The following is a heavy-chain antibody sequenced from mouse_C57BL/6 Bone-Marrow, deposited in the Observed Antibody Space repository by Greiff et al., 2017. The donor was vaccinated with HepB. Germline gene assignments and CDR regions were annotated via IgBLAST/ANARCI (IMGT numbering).Heavy chain of an antibody. CDR2: IHPNSGST. J-gene: IGHJ2*01. CDR3: AGGPSYYYGSSDGY. D-gene: IGHD1-1*01. V-gene: IGHV1-64*01. CDR1: GYTFTSYW. Sequence: QVQLQQPGAELVKPGASVKLSCKASGYTFTSYWMHWVKQRPGQGLEWIGMIHPNSGSTNYNEKFKSKATLTVDKSSSTAYMQLSSLTSEDSAVYYCAGGPSYYYGSSDGYWGQGTTLTVSS.